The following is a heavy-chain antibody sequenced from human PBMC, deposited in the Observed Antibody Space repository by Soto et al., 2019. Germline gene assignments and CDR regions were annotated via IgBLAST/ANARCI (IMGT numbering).Heavy chain of an antibody. CDR3: ARPAVGDCWGFDL. CDR2: IIHAVGTA. Sequence: QDQLVQSGAGVKQPGSSVSVSCKASGGTFSSHTFSWVRQAPGQGLEWMGRIIHAVGTANYAQKFQRRVTLTADESATSVYMELNSLRCAKTDVYYCARPAVGDCWGFDLWGRAPEVSVSS. V-gene: IGHV1-69*08. CDR1: GGTFSSHT. D-gene: IGHD2-21*02. J-gene: IGHJ2*01.